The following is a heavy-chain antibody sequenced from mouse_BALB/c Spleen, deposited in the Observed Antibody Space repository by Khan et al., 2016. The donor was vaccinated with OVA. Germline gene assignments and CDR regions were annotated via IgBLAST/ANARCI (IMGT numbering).Heavy chain of an antibody. CDR1: GYTFTSYT. Sequence: QVQLQQPGAELARPGASVKMSCKASGYTFTSYTIHWIKERPGQGLEWIGYINPSNGYTNYNQKFKDKATLTTDKSSKTAYLQLSSLTSDDSAVYNCVRDGAYHRNDGWFAYWGQGTLVTVSA. D-gene: IGHD2-14*01. CDR3: VRDGAYHRNDGWFAY. J-gene: IGHJ3*01. CDR2: INPSNGYT. V-gene: IGHV1-4*01.